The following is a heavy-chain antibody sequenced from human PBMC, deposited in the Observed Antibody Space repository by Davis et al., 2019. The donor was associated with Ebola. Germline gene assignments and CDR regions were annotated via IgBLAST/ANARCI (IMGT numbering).Heavy chain of an antibody. CDR2: IKQDGSAK. Sequence: GGSLRLSCAASGFTVSDSWMTWVRQPPGKGLEWVANIKQDGSAKYYVDSVKGRFTISRDNAKNSLYLQMNSLRDEDTAVYYCARGGQHLAYCGGDCQYGMDVWGKGTTVTVSS. CDR3: ARGGQHLAYCGGDCQYGMDV. J-gene: IGHJ6*04. CDR1: GFTVSDSW. V-gene: IGHV3-7*01. D-gene: IGHD2-21*02.